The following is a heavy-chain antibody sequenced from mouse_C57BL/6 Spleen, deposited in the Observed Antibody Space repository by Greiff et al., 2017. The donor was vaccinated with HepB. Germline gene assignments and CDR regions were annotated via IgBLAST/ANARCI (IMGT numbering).Heavy chain of an antibody. CDR2: IYPGDGDT. CDR1: GYAFSSSW. CDR3: ARYNDGYYRYFDV. Sequence: QVQLQQSGPELVKPGASVRISCKASGYAFSSSWMNWVKQRPGKGLEWIGRIYPGDGDTNYNGKFKGKATLTAAKSSCTAYMQLSSLTSEDSAVYFCARYNDGYYRYFDVWGTGTTVTVSS. D-gene: IGHD2-3*01. J-gene: IGHJ1*03. V-gene: IGHV1-82*01.